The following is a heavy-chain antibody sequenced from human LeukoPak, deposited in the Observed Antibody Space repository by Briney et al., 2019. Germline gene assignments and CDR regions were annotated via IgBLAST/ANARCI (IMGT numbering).Heavy chain of an antibody. Sequence: GGSLRLSCAASGFTFSTYSMTWVRQAPGKGLEWVSSISGSSSYIYYADSVKGRFTISRDSAQNSLYLQMNSLRAEDTAVYYCARGQSYGWFDPWGQGTLVTVSS. CDR1: GFTFSTYS. CDR3: ARGQSYGWFDP. J-gene: IGHJ5*02. D-gene: IGHD5-18*01. CDR2: ISGSSSYI. V-gene: IGHV3-21*01.